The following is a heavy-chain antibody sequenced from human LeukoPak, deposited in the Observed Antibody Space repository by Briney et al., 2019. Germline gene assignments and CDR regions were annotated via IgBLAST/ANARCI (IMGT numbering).Heavy chain of an antibody. Sequence: PGGSLRLSCAASGFTFSSYSMNWVRQAPGKGLEWVSYISSSSSTIYYADSVKGRFTISGDNAKNSLYLQMNSLRAEDTAVYYCARDTPMYYFDYWGQGTLVTVSS. CDR3: ARDTPMYYFDY. V-gene: IGHV3-48*04. CDR2: ISSSSSTI. CDR1: GFTFSSYS. J-gene: IGHJ4*02.